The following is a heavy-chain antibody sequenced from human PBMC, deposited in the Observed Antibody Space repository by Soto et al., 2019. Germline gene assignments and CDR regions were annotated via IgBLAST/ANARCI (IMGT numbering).Heavy chain of an antibody. CDR3: AKDMMGSGSYSFGMDV. CDR1: GFTFSSYA. J-gene: IGHJ6*02. D-gene: IGHD1-26*01. V-gene: IGHV3-23*01. CDR2: ISGSGGST. Sequence: PGGSLRLSCAASGFTFSSYAMSGVRQAPGKGLEWVSAISGSGGSTYYADSVKGRFTISRDNSKNTLYLQMNSLRAEDTAVYYCAKDMMGSGSYSFGMDVWGQGTTVTVSS.